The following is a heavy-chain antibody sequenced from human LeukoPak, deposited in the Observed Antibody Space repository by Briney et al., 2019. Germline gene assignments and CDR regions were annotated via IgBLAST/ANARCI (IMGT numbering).Heavy chain of an antibody. CDR2: IYYSGST. D-gene: IGHD6-6*01. Sequence: SETLSLTCTVSGGSISSYYWSWIRQPPGKGLEWIGYIYYSGSTNYNPSLKSRVTISVDTSKNQFSLKLSSVTAADTAVYYCARKIIEYSSSSPLWFDPWGQGTLVTVSS. V-gene: IGHV4-59*12. CDR1: GGSISSYY. J-gene: IGHJ5*02. CDR3: ARKIIEYSSSSPLWFDP.